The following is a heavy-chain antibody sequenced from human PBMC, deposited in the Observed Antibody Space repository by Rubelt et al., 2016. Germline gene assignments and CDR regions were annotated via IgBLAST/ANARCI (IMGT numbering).Heavy chain of an antibody. CDR2: FDPEDGET. CDR1: GYTLSELS. V-gene: IGHV1-24*01. J-gene: IGHJ6*02. CDR3: ARKGYGYGMDV. Sequence: QVQLVQSGAEVKKPGASVKVSCKASGYTLSELSMHWVRQAPGKGLEWMGGFDPEDGETIYAQKFQGRVTMTEETSTDTAYMELSSLRSEDTAVYYCARKGYGYGMDVWGQGTTVTVSS. D-gene: IGHD3-16*01.